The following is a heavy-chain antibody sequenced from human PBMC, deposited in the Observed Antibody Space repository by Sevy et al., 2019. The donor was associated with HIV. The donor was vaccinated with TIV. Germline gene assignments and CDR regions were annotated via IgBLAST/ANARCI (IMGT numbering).Heavy chain of an antibody. V-gene: IGHV3-30*02. Sequence: GGSLRLSCAASGFSFSSYGMHWVRQAPGEGLEWMSYIQYDGSNKDYAYSVKGRFTISRDNSKNTLYLQMNSLRVEDTAVLYCVKEGGGEGGDHWGQGTLVTVSS. CDR1: GFSFSSYG. D-gene: IGHD2-21*01. J-gene: IGHJ4*02. CDR3: VKEGGGEGGDH. CDR2: IQYDGSNK.